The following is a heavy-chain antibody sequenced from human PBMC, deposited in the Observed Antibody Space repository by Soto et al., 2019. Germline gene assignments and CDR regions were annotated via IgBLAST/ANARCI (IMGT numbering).Heavy chain of an antibody. CDR2: IYYSGST. CDR3: ARDPPGSGCAFDI. CDR1: GGSISSGGYY. V-gene: IGHV4-31*03. J-gene: IGHJ3*02. D-gene: IGHD2-15*01. Sequence: PSETLSLTCTVSGGSISSGGYYWSWIRQHPGKGLEWIGYIYYSGSTYYNPSLKSRVTISVDTSKNQFSLQLNSVTPEDTAVYYCARDPPGSGCAFDIWGQGTMVTVSS.